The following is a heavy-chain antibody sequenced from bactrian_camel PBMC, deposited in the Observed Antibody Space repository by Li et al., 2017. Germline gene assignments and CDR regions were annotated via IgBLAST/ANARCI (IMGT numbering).Heavy chain of an antibody. Sequence: HVQLVESGGGSVQAGGSLRLSCVASGNTHNSNYMGWFRQSPGKQREGVAAIYRHGDFTYYGDSVRGRFTIAQDNAKTTAYLQMTSLKPEDSAMYFCAAGQTCGNWWKASEFGYWGQGTQVTVS. J-gene: IGHJ6*01. V-gene: IGHV3S53*01. CDR3: AAGQTCGNWWKASEFGY. D-gene: IGHD7*01. CDR2: IYRHGDFT. CDR1: GNTHNSNY.